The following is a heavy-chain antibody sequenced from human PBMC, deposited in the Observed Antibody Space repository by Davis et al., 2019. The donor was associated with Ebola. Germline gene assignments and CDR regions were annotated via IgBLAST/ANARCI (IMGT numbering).Heavy chain of an antibody. CDR3: AKAGHCGNYCSFDS. D-gene: IGHD1-26*01. J-gene: IGHJ4*02. CDR1: GFTFSSYG. Sequence: GGSLRLSCAASGFTFSSYGMHWVRQAPGKGLEWVSSIGGGGGSIYYADSVKGRFTISRDNSKNTLYLQMNSLRAEDTAVYYCAKAGHCGNYCSFDSWGQGTLVTVSS. CDR2: IGGGGGSI. V-gene: IGHV3-23*01.